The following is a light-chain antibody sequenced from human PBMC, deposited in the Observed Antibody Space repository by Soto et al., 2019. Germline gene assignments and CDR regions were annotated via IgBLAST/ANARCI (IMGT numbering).Light chain of an antibody. Sequence: DIQMTQSPSTLSASVGDRVTITCRASQSVSRLLAWYQKRPGKAPKLLIYKASSLESGVPSRLSGSGSGTEFTLTISSLQPDDFATYYCQHYDTYPLTFGGGTKVESK. V-gene: IGKV1-5*03. CDR2: KAS. CDR1: QSVSRL. CDR3: QHYDTYPLT. J-gene: IGKJ4*01.